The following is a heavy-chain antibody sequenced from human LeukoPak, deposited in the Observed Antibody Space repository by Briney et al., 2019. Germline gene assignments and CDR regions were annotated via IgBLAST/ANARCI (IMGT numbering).Heavy chain of an antibody. Sequence: GASVKVPCKASGYTFTVYFMHWVRQAPGQGLEWMGWINPNSGGTNYAQKFQGRVTMTRDTSISTAYMELSRLRSDDTAVYYCARELNYDSSGYYFDYWGQGTLATVSS. D-gene: IGHD3-22*01. J-gene: IGHJ4*02. CDR3: ARELNYDSSGYYFDY. CDR1: GYTFTVYF. CDR2: INPNSGGT. V-gene: IGHV1-2*02.